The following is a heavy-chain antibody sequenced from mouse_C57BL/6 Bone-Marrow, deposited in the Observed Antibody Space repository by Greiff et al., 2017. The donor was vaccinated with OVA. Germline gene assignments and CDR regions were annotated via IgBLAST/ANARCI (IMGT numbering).Heavy chain of an antibody. D-gene: IGHD1-1*01. CDR2: ILPGSGST. V-gene: IGHV1-9*01. CDR3: ARDPYYYGSRRGYWYFDV. Sequence: QVQLKQSGAELMKPGASVKLSCKATGYTFTGYWIEWVKQRPGHGLEWSGEILPGSGSTNYNEKFKGKATFTADTSSNTAYMQLSSLTTEDSAISYCARDPYYYGSRRGYWYFDVWGTGTTVTVSS. J-gene: IGHJ1*03. CDR1: GYTFTGYW.